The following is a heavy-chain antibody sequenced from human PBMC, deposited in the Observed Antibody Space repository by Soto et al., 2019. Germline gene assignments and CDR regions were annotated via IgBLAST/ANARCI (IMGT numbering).Heavy chain of an antibody. CDR2: VYYTGST. D-gene: IGHD2-2*01. CDR3: ARHAREGAAAPHCFDS. Sequence: PSETLSLTCTVSGASIRSTDYYWSWIRQAPGKGLEWIGYVYYTGSTYYNPSLMSRLTISVDTSKNQFSLKLTSVTAAETAVYYCARHAREGAAAPHCFDSWGQGTQVTVSS. V-gene: IGHV4-30-4*01. CDR1: GASIRSTDYY. J-gene: IGHJ5*02.